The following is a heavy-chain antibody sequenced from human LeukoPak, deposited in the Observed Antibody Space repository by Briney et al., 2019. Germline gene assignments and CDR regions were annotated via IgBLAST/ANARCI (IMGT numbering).Heavy chain of an antibody. Sequence: GGSLRLSCAASGFTFSSYAMSWVRQAPGKGLEWVSAISGSGGSTYYADPVKGRFTISRDNSKNTLYLQMNSLRAEDTAVYYCAKDQGVVPAATSHDYWGQGTLVTVSS. CDR2: ISGSGGST. J-gene: IGHJ4*02. D-gene: IGHD2-2*01. CDR1: GFTFSSYA. V-gene: IGHV3-23*01. CDR3: AKDQGVVPAATSHDY.